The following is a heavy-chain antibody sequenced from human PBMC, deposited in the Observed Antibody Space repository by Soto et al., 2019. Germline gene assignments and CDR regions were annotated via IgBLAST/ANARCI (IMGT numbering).Heavy chain of an antibody. CDR3: ARGTMTAVSKTDS. J-gene: IGHJ4*02. Sequence: SLRLSCAASGFTFTTYSMNWVRLAPGKGLEWLSYISNTGSTIYYADSVKGRFTISRDNAKNSLYLQMSGLRVEDTAVYYCARGTMTAVSKTDSWGQGALVTVSS. CDR1: GFTFTTYS. V-gene: IGHV3-48*01. CDR2: ISNTGSTI. D-gene: IGHD4-17*01.